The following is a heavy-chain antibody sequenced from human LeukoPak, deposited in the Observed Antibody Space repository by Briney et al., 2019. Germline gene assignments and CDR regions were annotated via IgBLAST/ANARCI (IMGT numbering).Heavy chain of an antibody. V-gene: IGHV3-72*01. J-gene: IGHJ4*02. CDR2: SRNKANSYTT. CDR1: GFSLSDQN. Sequence: PGGSLRLSCAAFGFSLSDQNMDWVRQAPGKGLEWVAHSRNKANSYTTEYAASVKGRFSISRDDSDNSLYLQMNSLKTEDTAVYFCARGPRGFDYWGQGTLVTVSS. CDR3: ARGPRGFDY.